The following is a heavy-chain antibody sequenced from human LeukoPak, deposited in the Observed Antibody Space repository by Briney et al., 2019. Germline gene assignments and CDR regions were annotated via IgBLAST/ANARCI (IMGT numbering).Heavy chain of an antibody. J-gene: IGHJ4*02. D-gene: IGHD3-10*01. CDR1: GGSISSYY. CDR2: IYYSGST. CDR3: ARDPYGSGSQHFDY. Sequence: SETLSLTCTVSGGSISSYYWSWIRQPPGKGLEWIGYIYYSGSTNYNPSLKSRVTISVDTSKNQFSLKLSSVTAADTAVYYCARDPYGSGSQHFDYWGQGTLVTVSS. V-gene: IGHV4-59*01.